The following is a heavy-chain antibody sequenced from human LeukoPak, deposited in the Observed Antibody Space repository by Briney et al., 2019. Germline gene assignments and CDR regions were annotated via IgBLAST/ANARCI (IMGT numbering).Heavy chain of an antibody. CDR2: IYSGGST. Sequence: GGSLRLSCAASGFTVSSNYMSWVRQAPGKGLEWVSVIYSGGSTYYADSVKGRFTSRDNSKNTLYLQMNSLRAEDTAVYYCARGAYYDSSGYYYWYYFDYWGQGTLVTVSS. D-gene: IGHD3-22*01. CDR3: ARGAYYDSSGYYYWYYFDY. CDR1: GFTVSSNY. J-gene: IGHJ4*02. V-gene: IGHV3-66*01.